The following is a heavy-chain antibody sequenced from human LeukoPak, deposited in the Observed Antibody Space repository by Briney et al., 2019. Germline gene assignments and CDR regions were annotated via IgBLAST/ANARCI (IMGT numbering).Heavy chain of an antibody. CDR1: GFTFSSYW. Sequence: GGSLRLSCAASGFTFSSYWMSWVRQAPGKGLEWVANIKQDGSEKYYVDSVEGRFTISRDNAKNSLYLQMNSLRAEDTAVYYCARIKRRTYYGILTGYYFDYWGQGTLVTVSS. CDR3: ARIKRRTYYGILTGYYFDY. CDR2: IKQDGSEK. V-gene: IGHV3-7*03. J-gene: IGHJ4*02. D-gene: IGHD3-9*01.